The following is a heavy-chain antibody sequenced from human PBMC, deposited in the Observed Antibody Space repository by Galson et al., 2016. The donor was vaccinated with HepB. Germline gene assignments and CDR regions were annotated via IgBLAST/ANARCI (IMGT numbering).Heavy chain of an antibody. CDR1: GFIFSSYW. Sequence: SLRLSCAASGFIFSSYWMNWVRQAPGKGPEWVSTISYGGHNTHYADSVQGRFTISRDNSKNTLYLQLNSLRAEDTAIYWCVKGTGASDLWGQGTSVIVFS. J-gene: IGHJ3*01. CDR3: VKGTGASDL. V-gene: IGHV3-23*01. CDR2: ISYGGHNT. D-gene: IGHD1/OR15-1a*01.